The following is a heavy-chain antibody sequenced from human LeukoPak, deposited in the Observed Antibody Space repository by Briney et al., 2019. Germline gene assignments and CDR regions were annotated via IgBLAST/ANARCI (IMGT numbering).Heavy chain of an antibody. Sequence: SETLSLTCTVSGYSISSGHFWAWIRQPPGKGLEWIAKIHHSGNTYYDPSLKSRVTISVDTSKNQFSLKLSSVTAADTAVYYCARDYGYGYSDFWGQGTLVTVSS. CDR2: IHHSGNT. CDR3: ARDYGYGYSDF. J-gene: IGHJ4*02. D-gene: IGHD5-18*01. CDR1: GYSISSGHF. V-gene: IGHV4-38-2*02.